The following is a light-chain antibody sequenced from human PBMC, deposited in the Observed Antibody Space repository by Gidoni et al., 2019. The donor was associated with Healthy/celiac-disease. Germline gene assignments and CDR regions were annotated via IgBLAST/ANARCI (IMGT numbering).Light chain of an antibody. Sequence: DIQLTQSPSSLSASVGDRVTITCRASQTISSYLNWYQQKPGKLPTLLIYAASSLQSGVPSRFSGSGSGTDFTLTIRSLQPEDFATYYCQQSYSTPTFGGGTKVEIK. J-gene: IGKJ4*01. CDR2: AAS. V-gene: IGKV1-39*01. CDR1: QTISSY. CDR3: QQSYSTPT.